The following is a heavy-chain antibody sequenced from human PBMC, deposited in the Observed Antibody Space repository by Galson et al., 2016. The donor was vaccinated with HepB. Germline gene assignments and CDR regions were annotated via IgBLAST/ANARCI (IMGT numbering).Heavy chain of an antibody. CDR3: GGTAVVTAGRDY. D-gene: IGHD4-23*01. V-gene: IGHV3-64D*06. CDR2: ISNNADKT. J-gene: IGHJ4*02. CDR1: GFTFSNYA. Sequence: SLRLSCAASGFTFSNYAIHWVRQAPGKGLEYVSAISNNADKTSYADSVKGRFTISRDNSKNTLYLQMNSLRPEDTAVYFCGGTAVVTAGRDYWGQGTLVTVSS.